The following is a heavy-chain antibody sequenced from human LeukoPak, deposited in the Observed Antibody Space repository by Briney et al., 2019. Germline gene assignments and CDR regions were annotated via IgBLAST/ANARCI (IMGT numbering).Heavy chain of an antibody. V-gene: IGHV3-30*02. CDR1: GFSLSRFG. J-gene: IGHJ4*02. D-gene: IGHD2-2*03. CDR3: AGLGYCSSTSCYEGDY. Sequence: GGSLRLSCVASGFSLSRFGMHWVRQAPGKGLEWVSFVRYDGSSQHYADSVKGRFTISRDNPKNTLYLQMNSLRAEDTAVYYCAGLGYCSSTSCYEGDYWGQGTLVTVSS. CDR2: VRYDGSSQ.